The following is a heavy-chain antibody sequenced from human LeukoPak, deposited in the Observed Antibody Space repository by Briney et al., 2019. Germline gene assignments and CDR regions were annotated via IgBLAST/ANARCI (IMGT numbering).Heavy chain of an antibody. J-gene: IGHJ6*02. Sequence: SETLSLTCTVSGGSISSYYWSWIRQPPGKGLEWIAYISDIGSINYNPSLKSRVTISVDTSKNQFSLKLSSVTAADTAVYYCARGRDIVVVPAENYGMDVWGQGTTVTVSS. D-gene: IGHD2-2*01. V-gene: IGHV4-59*12. CDR1: GGSISSYY. CDR3: ARGRDIVVVPAENYGMDV. CDR2: ISDIGSI.